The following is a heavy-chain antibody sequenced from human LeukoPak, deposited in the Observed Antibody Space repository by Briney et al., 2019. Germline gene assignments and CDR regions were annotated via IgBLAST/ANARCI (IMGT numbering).Heavy chain of an antibody. D-gene: IGHD1-26*01. Sequence: ASVKVSCKASGYTFTSYGISWVRQAPGQGLEWMGIINPSGGSTSYAQKFQGRVTMTRDTSTSTVYVELSSLRSEDTAVYYCARFHQATSDYWGQGTLVTVSS. V-gene: IGHV1-46*01. J-gene: IGHJ4*02. CDR2: INPSGGST. CDR3: ARFHQATSDY. CDR1: GYTFTSYG.